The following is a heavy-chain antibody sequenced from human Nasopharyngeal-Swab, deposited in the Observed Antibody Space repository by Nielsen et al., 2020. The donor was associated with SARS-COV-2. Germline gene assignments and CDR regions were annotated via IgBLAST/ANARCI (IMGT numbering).Heavy chain of an antibody. Sequence: GGSLRLSCAASGFTFSSYDMHWVRQATGKGLEWVSAIGTAGDTYYPGSVKGRFTISRENAKNSLYLQMNSLRAGDTAVYYCARASPYYYGSGSYSRDYYYGMDVWSQGTTVTVSS. CDR1: GFTFSSYD. V-gene: IGHV3-13*01. J-gene: IGHJ6*02. CDR2: IGTAGDT. D-gene: IGHD3-10*01. CDR3: ARASPYYYGSGSYSRDYYYGMDV.